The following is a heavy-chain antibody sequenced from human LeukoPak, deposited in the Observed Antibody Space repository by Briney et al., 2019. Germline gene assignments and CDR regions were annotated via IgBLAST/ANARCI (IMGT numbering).Heavy chain of an antibody. Sequence: ASVKVSCKASGYTFTGYYMHWVRQAPGQGLEWMGWINPNSGGTNYAQEFQGRVTMTRDTSISTAYMELSRLRSDDTAVYYCARGGGGSSGWYDYFDYWGQGTLVTVSS. CDR2: INPNSGGT. CDR1: GYTFTGYY. D-gene: IGHD6-19*01. J-gene: IGHJ4*02. CDR3: ARGGGGSSGWYDYFDY. V-gene: IGHV1-2*02.